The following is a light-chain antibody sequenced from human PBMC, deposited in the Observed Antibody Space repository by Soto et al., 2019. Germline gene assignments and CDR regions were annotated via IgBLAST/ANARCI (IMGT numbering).Light chain of an antibody. CDR3: CSYAGSSTSYV. J-gene: IGLJ1*01. CDR2: EGT. V-gene: IGLV2-23*01. CDR1: NSDLGNYNL. Sequence: QSVLTQPASVSGSPGQSITISCTGTNSDLGNYNLVSWFQQHPGKVPKVMIYEGTKRPSGVSDRFSGSKSDNTASLTISGLQAEDEGDYYCCSYAGSSTSYVFGTGTKLTVL.